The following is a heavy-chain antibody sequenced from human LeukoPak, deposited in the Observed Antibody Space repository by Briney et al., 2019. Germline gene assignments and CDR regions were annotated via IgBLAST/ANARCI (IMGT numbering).Heavy chain of an antibody. D-gene: IGHD4-17*01. CDR1: GYTFTSYG. Sequence: GASVKVSCKASGYTFTSYGISWVRQAPGQGLEWMGWISAYNGNTNYAQKLQGRVTMTTDTSTSTAYMELRSLRSDDTAVYYCARDFTTSGYIYGDYGYYYYGMDVWGQGTTVTVSS. V-gene: IGHV1-18*01. J-gene: IGHJ6*02. CDR2: ISAYNGNT. CDR3: ARDFTTSGYIYGDYGYYYYGMDV.